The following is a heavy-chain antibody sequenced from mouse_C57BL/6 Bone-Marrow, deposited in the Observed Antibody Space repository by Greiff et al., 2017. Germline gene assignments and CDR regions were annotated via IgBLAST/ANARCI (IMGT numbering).Heavy chain of an antibody. D-gene: IGHD1-1*01. CDR3: ARYRVRYYFDY. V-gene: IGHV1-81*01. CDR1: GYTFTSYG. J-gene: IGHJ2*01. CDR2: IYPRSGNT. Sequence: VKLVESGAELARPGASVKLSCKASGYTFTSYGISWVKQRTGQGLEWIGEIYPRSGNTYYNEKFKGKATLTADKSSSTAYMELRSLTSEDSAVYFCARYRVRYYFDYWGQGTTLTVSA.